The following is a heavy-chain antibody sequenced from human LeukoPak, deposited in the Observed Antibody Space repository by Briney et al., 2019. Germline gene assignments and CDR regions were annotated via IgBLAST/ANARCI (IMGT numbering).Heavy chain of an antibody. Sequence: SQTLSLTCTVSGGSISSGSYYWSWIRQPAGKGLEWIGRIYTSGSTNYNPSLKSRVTISVDTSKNQFSLKLSSATAADTAVYYCARSYYYDSSGYHYGSYYWGQGTLVTVSS. CDR1: GGSISSGSYY. CDR2: IYTSGST. CDR3: ARSYYYDSSGYHYGSYY. V-gene: IGHV4-61*02. J-gene: IGHJ4*02. D-gene: IGHD3-22*01.